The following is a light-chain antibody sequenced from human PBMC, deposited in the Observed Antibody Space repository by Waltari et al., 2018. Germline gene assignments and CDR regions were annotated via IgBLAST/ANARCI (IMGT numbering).Light chain of an antibody. CDR2: DAS. CDR3: QQRSNWPPT. J-gene: IGKJ5*01. V-gene: IGKV3-11*01. Sequence: EIVLTQSPATLSLSPGERATLSCRASQSIYRYLAWYLPKPGQAPRLLIFDASNRATGIPARFSGSGFGTDFTLTISSLEPEDFGVYYCQQRSNWPPTFGQGTRLEIK. CDR1: QSIYRY.